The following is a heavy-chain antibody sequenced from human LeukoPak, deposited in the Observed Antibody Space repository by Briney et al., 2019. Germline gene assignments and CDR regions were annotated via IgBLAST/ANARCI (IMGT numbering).Heavy chain of an antibody. J-gene: IGHJ4*02. V-gene: IGHV3-21*01. CDR1: GFTFSSYS. Sequence: GGSLRLSCAASGFTFSSYSMNWVRQAPGKGLEWVSSISSSSSYIYYADSVKGRFTISRGNAKNSLYLQMNSLRAEDTAVYYCARVGKDSSSRGYWGQGTLVTVSS. CDR3: ARVGKDSSSRGY. CDR2: ISSSSSYI. D-gene: IGHD6-13*01.